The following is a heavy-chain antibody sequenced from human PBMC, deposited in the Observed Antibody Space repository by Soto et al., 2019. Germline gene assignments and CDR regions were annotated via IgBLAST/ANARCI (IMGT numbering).Heavy chain of an antibody. CDR2: SHYSGST. D-gene: IGHD1-26*01. CDR3: ARRYRNNLFEP. J-gene: IGHJ5*02. CDR1: GGSISSYY. V-gene: IGHV4-59*08. Sequence: SETLSLTCTVSGGSISSYYWSWIRQPPGGGLEWIGYSHYSGSTNYNPSLKSRVTMSVDTSKNQFSLKLSSVTAADTAVYYCARRYRNNLFEPWGQGTLVTVSS.